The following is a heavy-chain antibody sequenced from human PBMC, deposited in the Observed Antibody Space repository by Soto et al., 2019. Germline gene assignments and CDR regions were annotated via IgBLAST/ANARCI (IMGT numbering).Heavy chain of an antibody. J-gene: IGHJ6*01. CDR1: GYTLTTFF. D-gene: IGHD1-26*01. CDR3: AWEAIVAGATAGMAF. CDR2: INPGYPAGRST. V-gene: IGHV1-46*01. Sequence: QVQLVQSGAEVKKPGASVKVSCKASGYTLTTFFMHWGRQAPGQGLEWMGVINPGYPAGRSTTYAQKFHGRIPLTTDTPTSTVYWELRRLTSDDTAVYYCAWEAIVAGATAGMAFWGQGTRVTVSS.